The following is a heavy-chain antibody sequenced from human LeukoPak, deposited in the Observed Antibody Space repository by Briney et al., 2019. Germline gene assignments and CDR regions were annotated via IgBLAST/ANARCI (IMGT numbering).Heavy chain of an antibody. V-gene: IGHV4-61*02. D-gene: IGHD3-16*01. J-gene: IGHJ4*02. Sequence: SETLSLTCTVSGGSISSSSYYWSWIRQPAGKGLEWIGRIYTSGSTNYNPSLKSRVTMSVDTSKNQFSLKLSSVTAADTAVYYCARLVHSGLGEDDYWGQGTLVTVSS. CDR2: IYTSGST. CDR3: ARLVHSGLGEDDY. CDR1: GGSISSSSYY.